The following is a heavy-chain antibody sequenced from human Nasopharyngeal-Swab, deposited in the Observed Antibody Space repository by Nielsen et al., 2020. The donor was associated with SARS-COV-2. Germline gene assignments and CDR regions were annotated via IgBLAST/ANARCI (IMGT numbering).Heavy chain of an antibody. CDR3: ARDQYYYDSSGGEGYFDY. D-gene: IGHD3-22*01. J-gene: IGHJ4*02. V-gene: IGHV3-30-3*01. Sequence: GRQAPGKGLEWVAVISYDGSNKYYADSVKGRFTISRDNSKNTLYLQMSSLRAEDTAVYYCARDQYYYDSSGGEGYFDYWGQGTLVTVSS. CDR2: ISYDGSNK.